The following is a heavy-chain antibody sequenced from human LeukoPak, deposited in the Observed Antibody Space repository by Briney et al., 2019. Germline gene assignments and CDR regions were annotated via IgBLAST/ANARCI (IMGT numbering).Heavy chain of an antibody. D-gene: IGHD2-2*02. J-gene: IGHJ4*02. Sequence: SETLSLTCTVSGGSISSYYWSWIRQPPGKGLEWIGYIYYSGSTNYNPSLKSRVTISVDTSKNQSSLKLSSVTAADTAVYYCARCTSTSCYNFDYWGQGTLVTVSS. V-gene: IGHV4-59*01. CDR3: ARCTSTSCYNFDY. CDR1: GGSISSYY. CDR2: IYYSGST.